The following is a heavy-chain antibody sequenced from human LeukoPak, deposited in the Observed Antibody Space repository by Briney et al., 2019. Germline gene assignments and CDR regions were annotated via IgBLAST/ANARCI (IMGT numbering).Heavy chain of an antibody. V-gene: IGHV3-23*01. CDR2: ISGSGSNT. J-gene: IGHJ6*03. D-gene: IGHD1-14*01. CDR3: AKNGEPYYYMDV. Sequence: GGSLRLTCAASGFTFTTYGMIWVRQAQGRGWEGVSGISGSGSNTYYADSAKGRLTSSRDSSKKTVYLQMNSLRAEDTAVYYCAKNGEPYYYMDVWGKGTTVTVSS. CDR1: GFTFTTYG.